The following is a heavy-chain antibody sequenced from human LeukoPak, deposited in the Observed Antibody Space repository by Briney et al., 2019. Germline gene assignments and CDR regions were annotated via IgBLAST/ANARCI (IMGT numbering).Heavy chain of an antibody. CDR1: GFSVSSTY. J-gene: IGHJ1*01. CDR2: INSGGNT. Sequence: GGSLRLSCAASGFSVSSTYMIWVRQAPGKGLEWVSIINSGGNTYYADSVKDRFTISRDNSKNTLFLQMNSLRVEDTAVYFCARVTKWGQGTLVTVSS. V-gene: IGHV3-66*01. CDR3: ARVTK. D-gene: IGHD2-8*01.